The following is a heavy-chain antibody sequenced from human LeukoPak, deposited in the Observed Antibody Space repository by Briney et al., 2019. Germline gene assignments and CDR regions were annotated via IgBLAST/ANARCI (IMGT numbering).Heavy chain of an antibody. CDR1: GYTLTELS. CDR2: INPNSGGT. Sequence: GASVKVSCKVSGYTLTELSMHWVRQAPGQGLEWMGWINPNSGGTNYAQKFQGRVTMTRDTSISTAYMELSRLRSDDTAVYYCARVTRDAFDIWGQGTMVTVSS. D-gene: IGHD1-1*01. CDR3: ARVTRDAFDI. J-gene: IGHJ3*02. V-gene: IGHV1-2*02.